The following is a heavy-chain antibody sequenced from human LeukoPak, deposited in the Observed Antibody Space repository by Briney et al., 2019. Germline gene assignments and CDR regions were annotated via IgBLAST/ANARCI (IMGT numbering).Heavy chain of an antibody. CDR1: GGTFSSYA. D-gene: IGHD6-13*01. Sequence: SVKVSCEASGGTFSSYAISWVRQAPGQGLEWMGGIIPIFGTANYAQKFQGRVTITADESTSTAYMELSSLRSEDTAVYYCAREGGRPGYSSSWYDYWGQGTLVTVSS. CDR2: IIPIFGTA. V-gene: IGHV1-69*13. CDR3: AREGGRPGYSSSWYDY. J-gene: IGHJ4*02.